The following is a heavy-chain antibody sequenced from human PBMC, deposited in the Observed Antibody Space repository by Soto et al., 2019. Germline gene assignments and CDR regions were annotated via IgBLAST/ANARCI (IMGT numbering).Heavy chain of an antibody. CDR1: GFTFDSHG. Sequence: QVQLVESGGGAVQPGRSLRLSCAASGFTFDSHGMHWVRQAPGKGLEWVAVLSSDGNNKYYADSVKGRFTISRDNLNNIMYLQMSSLRAEDTAGYYCARCLLPNTATLCGSGGQGTMVTVSS. D-gene: IGHD4-17*01. CDR3: ARCLLPNTATLCGS. CDR2: LSSDGNNK. J-gene: IGHJ3*01. V-gene: IGHV3-30*03.